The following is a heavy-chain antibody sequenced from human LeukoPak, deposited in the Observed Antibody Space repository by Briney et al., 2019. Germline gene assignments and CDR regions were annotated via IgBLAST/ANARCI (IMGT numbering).Heavy chain of an antibody. Sequence: GGSLRLSCAASGFTFSSYGMHWVRQAPGKGLEWVAVIWYDGSNKYYADSVKGRFTISRDNSKNTLYLQMNSLRAEDTAVYYCAREVNYEAAFDYWGQGTLVTVSS. J-gene: IGHJ4*02. CDR3: AREVNYEAAFDY. CDR1: GFTFSSYG. CDR2: IWYDGSNK. D-gene: IGHD3-22*01. V-gene: IGHV3-33*01.